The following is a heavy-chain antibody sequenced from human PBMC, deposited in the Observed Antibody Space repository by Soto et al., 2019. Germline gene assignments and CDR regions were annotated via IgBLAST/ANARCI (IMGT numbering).Heavy chain of an antibody. CDR3: ARRDPGYRSGWYLVGNWFDP. CDR1: GGSISSSSYY. J-gene: IGHJ5*02. D-gene: IGHD6-19*01. Sequence: QLQLHESGPGLVKPSETLSLTCTVSGGSISSSSYYWGWIRQPPGKGLEWIGSIYYSGSTYYNPSLKSRVTISVDTSKNQFSLKLSSVTAADTAVYYCARRDPGYRSGWYLVGNWFDPWGQGTLVTVSS. V-gene: IGHV4-39*01. CDR2: IYYSGST.